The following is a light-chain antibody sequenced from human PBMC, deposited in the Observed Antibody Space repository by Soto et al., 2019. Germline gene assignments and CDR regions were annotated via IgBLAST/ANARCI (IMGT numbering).Light chain of an antibody. Sequence: QSVLTQPPSVSGAPGQRVTISCTGSSSNIGAGYDVHWYQQLPGTAPKLLIYGNSNRPSGVPDRVSGSKSGTSASLAITGLQAADEADYYCQSYDSSLSGSGVVFGGGTKVTVL. CDR1: SSNIGAGYD. J-gene: IGLJ2*01. CDR2: GNS. CDR3: QSYDSSLSGSGVV. V-gene: IGLV1-40*01.